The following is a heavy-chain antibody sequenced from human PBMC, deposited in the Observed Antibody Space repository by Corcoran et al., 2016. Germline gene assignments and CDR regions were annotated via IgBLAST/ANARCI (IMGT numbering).Heavy chain of an antibody. CDR1: GYTFTSYD. CDR3: ARRQLGPSYYYNGMDV. J-gene: IGHJ6*02. CDR2: MNPNSGNT. V-gene: IGHV1-8*01. Sequence: QVQLVQSGAEVKKPGASVKVSCKASGYTFTSYDINWVRQATGQGLEWMGWMNPNSGNTGYAQKFQGRVTMTRNTSTSTAYMELSSLRSGDTAVYYCARRQLGPSYYYNGMDVWGQGTTVTVSS. D-gene: IGHD2-2*01.